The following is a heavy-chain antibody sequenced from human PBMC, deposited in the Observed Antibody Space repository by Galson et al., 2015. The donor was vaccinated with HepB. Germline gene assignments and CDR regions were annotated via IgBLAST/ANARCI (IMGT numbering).Heavy chain of an antibody. CDR2: ISASKDNT. D-gene: IGHD4-23*01. CDR1: THTFFSFG. V-gene: IGHV1-18*04. Sequence: SVKVSCKASTHTFFSFGISWVRQAPGQGLEWMGWISASKDNTNFEERFQGRITVTRDPAIHPVYMGLNSLISDATAVYYCARDLDYGGVYGSTWYFDYWGQGTLVTVSS. CDR3: ARDLDYGGVYGSTWYFDY. J-gene: IGHJ4*02.